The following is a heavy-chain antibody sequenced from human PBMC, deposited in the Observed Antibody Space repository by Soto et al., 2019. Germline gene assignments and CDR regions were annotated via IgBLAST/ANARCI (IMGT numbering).Heavy chain of an antibody. J-gene: IGHJ6*02. CDR1: GFKFNIYT. Sequence: GGSVRLAFSASGFKFNIYTINWCRQAPGKRLEWLSSISSSGYIFSTDSVRGRFTISRDNAKNSVYLQINSLRAEDTAVYFCARDCSGGSCYPGMDVWGQGTTVTVSS. D-gene: IGHD2-15*01. V-gene: IGHV3-21*01. CDR3: ARDCSGGSCYPGMDV. CDR2: ISSSGYI.